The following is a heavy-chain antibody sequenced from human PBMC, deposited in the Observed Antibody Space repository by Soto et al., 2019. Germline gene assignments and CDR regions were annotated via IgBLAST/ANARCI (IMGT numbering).Heavy chain of an antibody. CDR2: IHYSGST. J-gene: IGHJ4*02. CDR1: GGSISIYY. Sequence: SETLSLTCNVSGGSISIYYWSWIRQPPGKGLEWIGYIHYSGSTNYNPSLKSRVTISVDTSKNQFSLKLSSVTAADTAVYYCARREYSNSWHFDYWGQGTLVTVSS. V-gene: IGHV4-59*08. D-gene: IGHD6-13*01. CDR3: ARREYSNSWHFDY.